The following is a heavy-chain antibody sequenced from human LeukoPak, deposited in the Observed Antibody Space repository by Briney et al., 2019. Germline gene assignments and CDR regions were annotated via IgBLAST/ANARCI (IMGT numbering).Heavy chain of an antibody. CDR2: ISAYNGNT. Sequence: ASVKVSCKASGYTFTSYGISWVRQAPGQGLEWMGWISAYNGNTNYAQKLQGRVTMTTDTSTSTAYMELRSLRSDDTAVYYCARVVRDSSDGYFDYWGQGTLVTVSS. D-gene: IGHD3-22*01. V-gene: IGHV1-18*01. CDR1: GYTFTSYG. CDR3: ARVVRDSSDGYFDY. J-gene: IGHJ4*02.